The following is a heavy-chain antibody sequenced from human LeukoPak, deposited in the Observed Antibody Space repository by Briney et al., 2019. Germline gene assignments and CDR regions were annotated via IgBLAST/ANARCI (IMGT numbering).Heavy chain of an antibody. V-gene: IGHV4-59*12. Sequence: PSETLSLTCTVSGGSISSYYWSWIRQPPGKGLEWIGYIYYSGSTNYNPSLKSRVTISVDTSKNQFSLKLSSVTAADTAVYYCARVRGQLWLRGYFDYWGQGTLVTVSS. CDR1: GGSISSYY. CDR2: IYYSGST. J-gene: IGHJ4*02. D-gene: IGHD5-18*01. CDR3: ARVRGQLWLRGYFDY.